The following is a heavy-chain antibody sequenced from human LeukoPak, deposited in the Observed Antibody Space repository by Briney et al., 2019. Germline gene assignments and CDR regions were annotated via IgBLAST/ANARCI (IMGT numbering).Heavy chain of an antibody. D-gene: IGHD6-13*01. CDR3: ARGRRQSSAAGRGSGMDV. CDR2: MNPNSGNT. J-gene: IGHJ6*02. Sequence: ASVKVSCKASGYTFTSYDINWVRQATGQGLEWMGWMNPNSGNTGYAQKFQGRATMTRNTSISTAYMELSSLRSEDTAVYYCARGRRQSSAAGRGSGMDVWGQGTTVTVSS. CDR1: GYTFTSYD. V-gene: IGHV1-8*01.